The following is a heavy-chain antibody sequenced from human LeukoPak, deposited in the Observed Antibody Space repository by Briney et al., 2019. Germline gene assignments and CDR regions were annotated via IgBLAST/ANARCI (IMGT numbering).Heavy chain of an antibody. D-gene: IGHD1-26*01. J-gene: IGHJ4*02. CDR2: INPNSGGT. V-gene: IGHV1-2*02. CDR1: GYTFTGYY. Sequence: GASVKVSCKASGYTFTGYYMHWVRQAPGQGLEWMGWINPNSGGTNYAQKFQGRVTMTRDTSISTAYMELSRLRSDDTAVYYCARAVGATTGYYFDYWGQGTLATVSS. CDR3: ARAVGATTGYYFDY.